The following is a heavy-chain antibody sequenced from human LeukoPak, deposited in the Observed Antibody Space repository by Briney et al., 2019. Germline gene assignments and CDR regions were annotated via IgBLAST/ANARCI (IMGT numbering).Heavy chain of an antibody. V-gene: IGHV4-59*01. Sequence: PSETLSFTCTVSGDSISTYYWSWIRQPPGRGLEWIGYIYYSGSTNYNPSLKSRVTISVDTSKNQFSLKLSSVTAADTAIYYCARAMRSSGWYGIDYWGQGTLVTVSS. J-gene: IGHJ4*02. CDR1: GDSISTYY. CDR3: ARAMRSSGWYGIDY. CDR2: IYYSGST. D-gene: IGHD6-19*01.